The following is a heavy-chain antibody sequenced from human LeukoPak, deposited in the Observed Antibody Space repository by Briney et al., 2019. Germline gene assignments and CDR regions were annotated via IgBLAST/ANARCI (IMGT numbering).Heavy chain of an antibody. V-gene: IGHV3-73*01. J-gene: IGHJ4*02. CDR2: IRSKANSYAT. CDR3: TRRADRLTFDY. CDR1: GFTFGDYA. Sequence: PGGSLRLSCTASGFTFGDYAMSWFRQAPGKGLEWVGRIRSKANSYATAYAASVKGRFTISRDDSKNTAYLQMNSLKTEDTAVYYCTRRADRLTFDYWGQGTLVTVSS.